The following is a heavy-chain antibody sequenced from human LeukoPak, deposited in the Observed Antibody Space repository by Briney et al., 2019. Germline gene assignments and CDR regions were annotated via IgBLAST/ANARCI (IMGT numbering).Heavy chain of an antibody. D-gene: IGHD3-22*01. Sequence: GGSLRLSCSASGFIFSTYAMYWVRQAPGKGLEYVSAISSKGSSTYYAGSVKGRFTVSRDNSKTTMYLQMSNLRTEDTAIYFCVKDPQPGAPVVSGYFGHWGQGTLVTVSS. CDR2: ISSKGSST. CDR1: GFIFSTYA. CDR3: VKDPQPGAPVVSGYFGH. V-gene: IGHV3-64D*09. J-gene: IGHJ4*02.